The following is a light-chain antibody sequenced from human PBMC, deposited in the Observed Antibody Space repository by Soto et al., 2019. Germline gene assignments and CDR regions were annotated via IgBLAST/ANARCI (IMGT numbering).Light chain of an antibody. Sequence: ETVMTQSPATLSVSPGERATDSCRASQSVHSNLAWYQQKPGQAPRLLIYGTSTRATGIPARFSGSGSGTEYTLTISNLQSEDFAVYSCQQYNNWPRTFGQGTKVDI. CDR3: QQYNNWPRT. V-gene: IGKV3-15*01. CDR2: GTS. J-gene: IGKJ1*01. CDR1: QSVHSN.